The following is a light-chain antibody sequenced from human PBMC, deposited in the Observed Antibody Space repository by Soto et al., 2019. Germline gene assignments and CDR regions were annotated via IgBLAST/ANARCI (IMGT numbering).Light chain of an antibody. V-gene: IGLV4-69*01. CDR2: LNSDGSH. CDR3: QTWGSGIVV. CDR1: SGHSNYA. Sequence: QPVLTQSPSASASLGASVKLTCTLSSGHSNYAIAWHQQQSEKGPRYLMKLNSDGSHNKGDGIPDRFSGSSSGAERYLTIPRLQSEDEADYYCQTWGSGIVVFGGGTRLTVL. J-gene: IGLJ2*01.